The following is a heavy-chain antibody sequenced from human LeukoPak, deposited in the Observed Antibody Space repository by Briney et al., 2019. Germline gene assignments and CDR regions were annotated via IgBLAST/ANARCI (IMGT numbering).Heavy chain of an antibody. CDR1: GFTVSSNY. J-gene: IGHJ6*03. D-gene: IGHD2-2*01. Sequence: GGSLRLSCAASGFTVSSNYMSWVRQAPGEGLEWVSVIYSGGSTYYADSVKGRFTISRDNSKNTLYLQMNSLRAEDTAVYYCARENWVPAAKDYYYMDVWGKGTTVTVSS. V-gene: IGHV3-53*01. CDR2: IYSGGST. CDR3: ARENWVPAAKDYYYMDV.